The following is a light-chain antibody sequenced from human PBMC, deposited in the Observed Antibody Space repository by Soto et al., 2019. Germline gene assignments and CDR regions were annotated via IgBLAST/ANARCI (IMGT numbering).Light chain of an antibody. J-gene: IGKJ1*01. CDR3: QQYNSYSEA. V-gene: IGKV1-5*01. CDR2: YAS. Sequence: ITMTQSPSSVSASVGDRVTITCRAREAISIWLAWYQQKPGRAPKLLIYYASRLESGAPTRSSGSGSGTEFTLTISSLQPDDFATYYSQQYNSYSEAFGQGTKVDIK. CDR1: EAISIW.